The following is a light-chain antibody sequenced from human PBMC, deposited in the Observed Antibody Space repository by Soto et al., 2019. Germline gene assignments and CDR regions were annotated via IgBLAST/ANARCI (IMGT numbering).Light chain of an antibody. V-gene: IGKV3-15*01. CDR3: QQYNNWPL. CDR1: QSVSSN. Sequence: IVMVQSPSVLFKSPGERATLSCRASQSVSSNLAWYQQKPGQAPRLLIYGASTRATGIPARFSGSGSGTEFTLTLSSLQSEDFAVYYCQQYNNWPLFGGGT. J-gene: IGKJ4*01. CDR2: GAS.